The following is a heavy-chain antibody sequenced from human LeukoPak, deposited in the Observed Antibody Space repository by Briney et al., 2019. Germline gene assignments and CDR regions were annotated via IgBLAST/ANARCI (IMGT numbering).Heavy chain of an antibody. Sequence: PGGSLRLSCAASGFTFSSYAMHWVRQAPGKGLDYVSAISSNGGSTYYANSVKGRFTISRDNSKNTLYLQMGSLRAEDMAVYYCARRRPYGDYDDYWGQGTLVTVSS. J-gene: IGHJ4*02. V-gene: IGHV3-64*01. CDR1: GFTFSSYA. D-gene: IGHD4-17*01. CDR2: ISSNGGST. CDR3: ARRRPYGDYDDY.